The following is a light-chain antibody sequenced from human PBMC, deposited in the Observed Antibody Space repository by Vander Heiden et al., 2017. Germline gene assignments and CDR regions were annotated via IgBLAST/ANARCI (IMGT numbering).Light chain of an antibody. V-gene: IGLV3-25*03. CDR1: ALPKQY. CDR3: QAADSSGADVV. CDR2: KDS. Sequence: SYELTQPSSVSVSLGQTARITCSGDALPKQYAFWYQQKPGQAPVLVMYKDSERSSGIPDRFSGSSSGTTVTLTIGGVQAEDEADYYCQAADSSGADVVFGGGTKLTVL. J-gene: IGLJ2*01.